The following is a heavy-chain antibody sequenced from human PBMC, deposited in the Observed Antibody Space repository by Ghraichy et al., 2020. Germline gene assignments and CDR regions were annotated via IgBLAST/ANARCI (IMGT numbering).Heavy chain of an antibody. CDR2: IHYSGNA. V-gene: IGHV4-59*01. CDR1: GGSISTYY. Sequence: SETLSLTCTVSGGSISTYYWSWIRQPPGKGLEWIGYIHYSGNANYNPSLKSRVTMSVDTSKNQFSLKLTSVTAADTAVYYCARGGSGSHSTYWYFDLWGRGTLVTVSS. D-gene: IGHD1-26*01. CDR3: ARGGSGSHSTYWYFDL. J-gene: IGHJ2*01.